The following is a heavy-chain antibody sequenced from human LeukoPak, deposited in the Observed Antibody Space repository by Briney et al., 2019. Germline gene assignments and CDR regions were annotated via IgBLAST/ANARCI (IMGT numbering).Heavy chain of an antibody. CDR3: ARVPNYFDSSGYYCGAYYFDY. V-gene: IGHV4-61*01. Sequence: SETLSLTCTVSGGSVSSGSYYWSWIRQSPGKGLEWIGYVYYSGSTHNNPSLKSRVTMSVDTSKNQFSLKLSSVTAADTAIYYCARVPNYFDSSGYYCGAYYFDYWGQGTLVTVSS. CDR1: GGSVSSGSYY. D-gene: IGHD3-22*01. CDR2: VYYSGST. J-gene: IGHJ4*02.